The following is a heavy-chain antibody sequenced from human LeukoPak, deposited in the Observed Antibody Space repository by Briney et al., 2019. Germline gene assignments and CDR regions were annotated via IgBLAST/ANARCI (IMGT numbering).Heavy chain of an antibody. V-gene: IGHV3-23*01. CDR1: GFIFSSYA. Sequence: QPGGSLRLSCAASGFIFSSYAMSWVRQAPGKGLEWVSAISGSGGSTYYADSVKGRFTISRDNSKNTLYLQMGSLRAEDMAVYYCTRGPGYDYVWGSYRVDYWGQGTLVTVSS. D-gene: IGHD3-16*02. J-gene: IGHJ4*02. CDR2: ISGSGGST. CDR3: TRGPGYDYVWGSYRVDY.